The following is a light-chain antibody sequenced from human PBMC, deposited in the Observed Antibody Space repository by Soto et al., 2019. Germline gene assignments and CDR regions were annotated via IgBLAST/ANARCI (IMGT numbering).Light chain of an antibody. CDR3: HQSGTSPWT. CDR1: QSVNSDY. J-gene: IGKJ1*01. Sequence: EIVLTQSPGTLSLFPGERATLSCRATQSVNSDYLAWYQQKPGQAPRLLIYIASRRATGIPDRFSGSGSGTDFTLTISRLEPEDFAVYYCHQSGTSPWTFGQGTKVEIK. CDR2: IAS. V-gene: IGKV3-20*01.